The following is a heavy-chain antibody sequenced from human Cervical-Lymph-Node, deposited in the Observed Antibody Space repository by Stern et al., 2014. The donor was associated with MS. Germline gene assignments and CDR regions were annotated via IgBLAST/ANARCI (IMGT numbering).Heavy chain of an antibody. J-gene: IGHJ4*02. V-gene: IGHV3-30*18. CDR2: ISHDGTLQ. CDR3: AKEAGGRGSSYESYFDY. Sequence: DQLVESGGGVAQPGRSLRLSCAASGFTLSSHGMQWVRQAPGNGLECVAGISHDGTLQYDADSVRDLFTVSRDNSKNMLYLQINNLRPEDTAIYYCAKEAGGRGSSYESYFDYWGQGTLVTVSS. D-gene: IGHD3-22*01. CDR1: GFTLSSHG.